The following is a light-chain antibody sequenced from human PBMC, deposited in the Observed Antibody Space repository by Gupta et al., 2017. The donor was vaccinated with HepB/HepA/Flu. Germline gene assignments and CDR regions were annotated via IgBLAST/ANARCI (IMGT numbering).Light chain of an antibody. CDR1: QSISDW. V-gene: IGKV1-5*03. CDR2: KAS. CDR3: HQYNSYSLT. Sequence: DIQMTQSPSTLSASVGDRVTITCRASQSISDWLAWYQQKPGKAPKLLIYKASSLESGVPSRISGSGSGTEFTLTISSLQPDDFATYYFHQYNSYSLTFGGGTKVEIK. J-gene: IGKJ4*01.